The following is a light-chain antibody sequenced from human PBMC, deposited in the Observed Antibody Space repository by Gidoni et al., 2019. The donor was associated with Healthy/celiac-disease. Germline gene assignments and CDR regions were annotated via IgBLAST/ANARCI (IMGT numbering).Light chain of an antibody. Sequence: QSVLTQPPSASEAAGQTVTISCTGSSSNIVAGYDVHWYQQLPGTAPKLLIYGNSNRPSGVPDRFSGSKSGTSASLAITGLQAEDEADYYCQSYDSSLSGVVFGGGTKLTVL. CDR2: GNS. CDR1: SSNIVAGYD. CDR3: QSYDSSLSGVV. V-gene: IGLV1-40*01. J-gene: IGLJ2*01.